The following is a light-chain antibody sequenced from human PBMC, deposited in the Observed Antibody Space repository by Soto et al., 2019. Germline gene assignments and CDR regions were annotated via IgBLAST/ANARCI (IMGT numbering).Light chain of an antibody. J-gene: IGKJ5*01. CDR2: GAS. Sequence: IVLTQSPGTLSLSPGESATLLCRASQFVSSRFLAWYQQKPGQAPRLLIYGASSRTTGIPDRFSGSGSGTHFTLNITPLEPEDFVVYFCQQYGSSPITFGHWTRRDSK. CDR1: QFVSSRF. V-gene: IGKV3-20*01. CDR3: QQYGSSPIT.